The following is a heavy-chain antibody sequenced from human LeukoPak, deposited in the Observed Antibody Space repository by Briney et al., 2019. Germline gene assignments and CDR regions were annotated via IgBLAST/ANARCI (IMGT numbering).Heavy chain of an antibody. Sequence: PGGSLRLSCAASGFTLRSYSMNWVRQAPGKGLEWVSYISSSSTIYYADSVKGRFTISRDNAKNSLYLQMNSLRAEDTAVYYCARDLGWNDFEGEEGGQDYWGQGTLVTVSS. CDR3: ARDLGWNDFEGEEGGQDY. D-gene: IGHD1-1*01. CDR2: ISSSSTI. CDR1: GFTLRSYS. V-gene: IGHV3-48*01. J-gene: IGHJ4*02.